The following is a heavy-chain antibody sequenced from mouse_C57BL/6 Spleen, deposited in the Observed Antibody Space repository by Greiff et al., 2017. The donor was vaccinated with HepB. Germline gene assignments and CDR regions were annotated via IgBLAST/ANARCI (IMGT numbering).Heavy chain of an antibody. D-gene: IGHD1-1*01. CDR1: GFTFSDYG. V-gene: IGHV5-17*01. J-gene: IGHJ2*01. CDR2: ISSGSSTI. Sequence: EVKVVESGGGLVKPGGSLKLSCAASGFTFSDYGMHWVRQAPEKGLEWVAYISSGSSTIYYADTVKGRFTISRDNAKNTLFLQMTSLRSEDTAMYYCAIYYYGSSYVDYWGQGTTLTVSS. CDR3: AIYYYGSSYVDY.